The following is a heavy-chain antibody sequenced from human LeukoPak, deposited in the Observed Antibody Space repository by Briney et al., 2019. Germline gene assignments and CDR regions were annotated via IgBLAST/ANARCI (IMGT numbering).Heavy chain of an antibody. CDR3: VPRGAGDSSFGMDV. CDR1: GYTFTSFY. J-gene: IGHJ6*02. CDR2: INPSGGST. Sequence: ASVKVSCKASGYTFTSFYMHWVRRAPGQGLEWMGSINPSGGSTTYAQNFQGRVTMTRDTSTSTVYMELSSLRSEDTAVYYCVPRGAGDSSFGMDVWGQGTTVTVSS. D-gene: IGHD6-6*01. V-gene: IGHV1-46*01.